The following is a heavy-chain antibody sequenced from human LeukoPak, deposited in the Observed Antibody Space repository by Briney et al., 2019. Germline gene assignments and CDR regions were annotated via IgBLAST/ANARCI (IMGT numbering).Heavy chain of an antibody. CDR1: GSSISSYY. V-gene: IGHV4-59*08. CDR3: ASDSGSYLETFDI. D-gene: IGHD1-26*01. CDR2: IYYSGST. J-gene: IGHJ3*02. Sequence: SETLSLTCTVSGSSISSYYWSWIRQPPGKGLEWLGCIYYSGSTKYNPSLKSRVTISLDTSKNQFSLKLSSVTAADTAVYYCASDSGSYLETFDIWGQGTMVTVSS.